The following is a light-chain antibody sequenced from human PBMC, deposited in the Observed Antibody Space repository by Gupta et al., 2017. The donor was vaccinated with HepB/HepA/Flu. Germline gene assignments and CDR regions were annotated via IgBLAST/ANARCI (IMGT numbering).Light chain of an antibody. CDR1: HDIKTF. J-gene: IGKJ2*01. CDR2: GAS. CDR3: QQYDHLPYT. V-gene: IGKV1-33*01. Sequence: EIQMTHSPSSLSSSVGDRVTITCQATHDIKTFLNWFQQKAGKAPRLLIYGASNLESGVPPRFSGSGSGTQFSLTMTNLHPEDVASYVCQQYDHLPYTFGQGT.